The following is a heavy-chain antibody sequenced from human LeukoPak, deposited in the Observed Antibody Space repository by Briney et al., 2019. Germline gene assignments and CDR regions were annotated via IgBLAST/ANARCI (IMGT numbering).Heavy chain of an antibody. CDR2: INNDESST. CDR3: ARTPYYYGMDV. J-gene: IGHJ6*02. CDR1: GFTSSYFW. Sequence: GGSLRLSCAASGFTSSYFWLHWVRQAPGKGLVWVSRINNDESSTSYADSVKGRFTISRDNAKNTLSLQMNSLRAEDTAVYYCARTPYYYGMDVWGQGTTVTVSS. V-gene: IGHV3-74*01. D-gene: IGHD3-10*01.